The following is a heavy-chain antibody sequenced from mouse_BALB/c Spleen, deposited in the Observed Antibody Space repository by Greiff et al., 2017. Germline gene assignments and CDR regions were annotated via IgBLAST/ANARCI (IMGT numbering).Heavy chain of an antibody. J-gene: IGHJ2*01. CDR2: ISSGGSYT. Sequence: EVKLMESGGGLVKPGGSLKLSCAASGFTFSSYAMSWVRQTPEKRLEWVATISSGGSYTYYPDSVKGRFTISRDNAKNTLYLQMSSLRSEDTAMYYCATLYGYDGVGFDYWGQGTTLTVSS. D-gene: IGHD2-2*01. CDR1: GFTFSSYA. CDR3: ATLYGYDGVGFDY. V-gene: IGHV5-9-3*01.